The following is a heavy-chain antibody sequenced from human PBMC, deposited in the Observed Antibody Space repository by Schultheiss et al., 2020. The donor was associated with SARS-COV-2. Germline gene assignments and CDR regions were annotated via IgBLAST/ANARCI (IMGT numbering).Heavy chain of an antibody. D-gene: IGHD3-16*01. CDR2: ISYDGSNK. Sequence: GGSLRLSCAASGFTFSSYGMHWVRQAPGKGLEWVAVISYDGSNKYYADSVKGRLTISRDNSKNTLYLQMNSLRAEDTAVYYCAIGLKSTYYDYVWGSPDLDYWGQGTLVTVSS. CDR3: AIGLKSTYYDYVWGSPDLDY. V-gene: IGHV3-30*03. CDR1: GFTFSSYG. J-gene: IGHJ4*02.